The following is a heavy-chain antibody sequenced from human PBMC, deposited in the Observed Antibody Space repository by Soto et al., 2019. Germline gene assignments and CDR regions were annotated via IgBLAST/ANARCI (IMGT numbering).Heavy chain of an antibody. CDR2: IYYSGST. V-gene: IGHV4-31*03. J-gene: IGHJ4*02. Sequence: QVQLQESGPGLVKPSQTLSLTCTVSGGSISSGGYYWSWLRQHPGKGLEWIGYIYYSGSTYYNPSLKSRVTISVDTSKNQFSLKLSSVTAADTAVYYCARAEITMVRGVILGYWGQGTLVTVSS. CDR1: GGSISSGGYY. CDR3: ARAEITMVRGVILGY. D-gene: IGHD3-10*01.